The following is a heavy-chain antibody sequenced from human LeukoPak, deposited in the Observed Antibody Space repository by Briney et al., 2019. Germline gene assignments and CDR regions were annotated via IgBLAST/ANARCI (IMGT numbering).Heavy chain of an antibody. J-gene: IGHJ5*02. CDR3: ARAPYGP. CDR1: GGSFSGYY. Sequence: SETLSLTCAVYGGSFSGYYWSWIRQPPGKGLEWIGEINHSGSTNYNPSLKSRVTISVDTSKNQFSLKLSSVTAADTAVYYCARAPYGPWGQGTLVTVSS. CDR2: INHSGST. V-gene: IGHV4-34*01. D-gene: IGHD3-10*01.